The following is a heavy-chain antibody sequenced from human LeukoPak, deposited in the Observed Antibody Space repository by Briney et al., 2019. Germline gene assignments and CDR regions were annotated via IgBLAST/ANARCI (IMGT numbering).Heavy chain of an antibody. J-gene: IGHJ4*02. Sequence: RGASVKVSCKASGYTFTSYGISWVRQAPGQGLEWMGWISAYNGNTNYAQKLQGRVTMTTDTSTSTAYMVLRSLRSDDTAVYYCARARYYYDSSGYFLFDYWGQGTLVTVSS. V-gene: IGHV1-18*01. CDR2: ISAYNGNT. D-gene: IGHD3-22*01. CDR3: ARARYYYDSSGYFLFDY. CDR1: GYTFTSYG.